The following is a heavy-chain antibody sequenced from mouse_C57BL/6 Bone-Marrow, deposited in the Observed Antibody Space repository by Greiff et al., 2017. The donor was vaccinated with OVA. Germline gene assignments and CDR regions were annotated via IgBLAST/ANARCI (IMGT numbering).Heavy chain of an antibody. CDR1: GFSLTSYG. J-gene: IGHJ2*01. V-gene: IGHV2-2*01. Sequence: QVQLKQSGPGLVQPSQSLSLTCTVSGFSLTSYGVHWVRQSPGKGLEWLGVIWSGGSTDYNAAFISRLSISKDNTKSQVFFKMNSLQADDTGIYYCARDLGYGSYCVDYWGQGTTLTVSA. D-gene: IGHD1-1*01. CDR2: IWSGGST. CDR3: ARDLGYGSYCVDY.